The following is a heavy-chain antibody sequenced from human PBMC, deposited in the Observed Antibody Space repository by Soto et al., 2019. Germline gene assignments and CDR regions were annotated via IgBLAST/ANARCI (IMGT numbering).Heavy chain of an antibody. CDR2: IYYSGST. V-gene: IGHV4-31*03. CDR3: ARDRSPGSRTNNWFDP. D-gene: IGHD6-13*01. J-gene: IGHJ5*02. Sequence: QVQLQESGPGLVKPSQTLSLTCTVSGGSISSGGYYWSWIRQHPGKGLEWIGYIYYSGSTYYNPSRRGRVTISVDTSKNQFPLKLRSVTAADTAVYYCARDRSPGSRTNNWFDPWGQGTLGTGSS. CDR1: GGSISSGGYY.